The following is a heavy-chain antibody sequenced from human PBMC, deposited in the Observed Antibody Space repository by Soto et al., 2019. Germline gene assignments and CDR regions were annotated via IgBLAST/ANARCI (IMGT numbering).Heavy chain of an antibody. J-gene: IGHJ6*02. CDR2: ISYDGSNK. CDR1: GFTFSSYA. Sequence: GGSLRLSCAASGFTFSSYAMHWVRQAPGKGLEWVAVISYDGSNKYYADSVKGRFTISRDNSKNTLYLQMNSLRSEDTAVYDCARCGQPGYCYGMDLCGQGTKVTVYS. CDR3: ARCGQPGYCYGMDL. D-gene: IGHD6-13*01. V-gene: IGHV3-30-3*01.